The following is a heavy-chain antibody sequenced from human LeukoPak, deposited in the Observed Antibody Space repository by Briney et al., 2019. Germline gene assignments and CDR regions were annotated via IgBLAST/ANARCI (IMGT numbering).Heavy chain of an antibody. V-gene: IGHV4-39*07. Sequence: PSETLSLTCTVSGGSISSSSYYWGWIRQPPGKGLEWIGSIYHSGSTYYNPSLKSRVTISVDTSRSHFSLKLSSATAADTAVYYCARGERLGPDFWGQGTLVTVPS. D-gene: IGHD1-1*01. CDR3: ARGERLGPDF. J-gene: IGHJ4*02. CDR1: GGSISSSSYY. CDR2: IYHSGST.